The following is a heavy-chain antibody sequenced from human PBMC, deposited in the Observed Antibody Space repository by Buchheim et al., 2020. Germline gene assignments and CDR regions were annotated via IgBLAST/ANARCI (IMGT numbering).Heavy chain of an antibody. CDR3: AKASNGDRGDWYFDL. D-gene: IGHD4-17*01. J-gene: IGHJ2*01. Sequence: EVQVLESGGGVVQPGGSLRLSCAASGFTFSTYAMSWFRQAPGKGPEWVSAISTSGAHTYYADSVKGRFTISRDNSKNPLYLPMYSLRAEDTAVYYCAKASNGDRGDWYFDLWGRGTL. CDR2: ISTSGAHT. V-gene: IGHV3-23*01. CDR1: GFTFSTYA.